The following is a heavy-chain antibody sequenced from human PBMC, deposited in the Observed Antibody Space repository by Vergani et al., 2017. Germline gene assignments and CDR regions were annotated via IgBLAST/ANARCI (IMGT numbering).Heavy chain of an antibody. V-gene: IGHV4-59*01. CDR2: IYYSGST. D-gene: IGHD1-26*01. Sequence: QVQLQESGPGLVKPSETLSLTCIVSGGSISSYYWSWIRQPPGKGLAWIGYIYYSGSTNYSPSLKSRVTISVDTSKNQFSLKLSSVTAADTAVYYCARDQGSGSYRDAFDIWGQGTMVTVSS. CDR3: ARDQGSGSYRDAFDI. J-gene: IGHJ3*02. CDR1: GGSISSYY.